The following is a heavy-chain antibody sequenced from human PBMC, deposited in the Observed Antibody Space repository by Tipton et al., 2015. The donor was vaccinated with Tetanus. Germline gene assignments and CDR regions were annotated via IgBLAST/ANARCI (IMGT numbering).Heavy chain of an antibody. Sequence: TLSLTCSASGDSIRSEDYYWGWIRQSPGKGLEWLGYIYYSGSTYNNPSLKSRVSISLDALKNQFSLSLNSVTAADSATYYCARLTCSSPSCYYYYYYYVDVWGTGTAVAVSS. CDR2: IYYSGST. V-gene: IGHV4-30-4*01. J-gene: IGHJ6*03. CDR1: GDSIRSEDYY. D-gene: IGHD2-2*01. CDR3: ARLTCSSPSCYYYYYYYVDV.